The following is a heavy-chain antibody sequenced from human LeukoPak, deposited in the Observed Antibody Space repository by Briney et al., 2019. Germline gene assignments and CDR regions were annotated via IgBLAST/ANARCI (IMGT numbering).Heavy chain of an antibody. D-gene: IGHD2-15*01. CDR3: ASGQLGYGSGGSCSTRGY. Sequence: SSLKVSCKPCGGTFSSYAISGVRQAPGQGREWMGGIIPIFGTANYAQKLQGRVTITADESTSTAYMELSSLRSEDTAVYYCASGQLGYGSGGSCSTRGYWGQGTLVTVSS. CDR1: GGTFSSYA. V-gene: IGHV1-69*13. J-gene: IGHJ4*02. CDR2: IIPIFGTA.